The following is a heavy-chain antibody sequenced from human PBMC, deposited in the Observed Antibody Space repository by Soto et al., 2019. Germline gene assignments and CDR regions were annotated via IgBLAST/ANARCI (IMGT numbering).Heavy chain of an antibody. CDR3: ARDARITIFGVVTDYYGMDV. Sequence: GASVKVSCKASGYTFTSYGISWVRQSPGQGLDWMGWISAYNGNTNYAQKLQGRVTMTTDTSTSTAYMELRSLRSDDTAVYYCARDARITIFGVVTDYYGMDVWGQGTTVTVSS. CDR1: GYTFTSYG. D-gene: IGHD3-3*01. V-gene: IGHV1-18*04. CDR2: ISAYNGNT. J-gene: IGHJ6*02.